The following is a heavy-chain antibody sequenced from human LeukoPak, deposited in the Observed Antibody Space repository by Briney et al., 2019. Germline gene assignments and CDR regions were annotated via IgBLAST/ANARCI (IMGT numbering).Heavy chain of an antibody. J-gene: IGHJ3*02. V-gene: IGHV3-48*04. Sequence: GGSLRLSCAASGFTFSIYSMNWVRQAPGKGLEWVSYISSSSSTIHYADSVKGRFTISRDNAKNSLYLQMNSLRVEDTAVYYCARGYSNYGYAFDIWGQGTMVTVSS. CDR2: ISSSSSTI. CDR1: GFTFSIYS. CDR3: ARGYSNYGYAFDI. D-gene: IGHD4-11*01.